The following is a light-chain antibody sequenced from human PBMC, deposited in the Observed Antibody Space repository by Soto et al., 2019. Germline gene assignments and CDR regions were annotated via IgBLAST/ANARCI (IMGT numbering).Light chain of an antibody. CDR3: SSYTSSSSYV. V-gene: IGLV2-14*01. CDR1: SSDVGGYDY. CDR2: EVR. Sequence: QSVLTQPASVSGSPGQSITITYTGTSSDVGGYDYVSWYQQHPGKAPKLIIYEVRNRPSGVSNRFSGSKSGNTASLTISGLQAEDEADFFCSSYTSSSSYVFGPGTKVTVL. J-gene: IGLJ1*01.